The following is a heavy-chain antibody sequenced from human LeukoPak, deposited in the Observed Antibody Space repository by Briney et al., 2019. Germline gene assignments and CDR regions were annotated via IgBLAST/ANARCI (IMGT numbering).Heavy chain of an antibody. CDR3: ARQKWDRLTYYYYVMDV. Sequence: PSETLSLTCTVSGYSINNYYCSSIRQPPGKGLEWIGYVSYSGTPDYNPSLKSRATISLDTSRNQFSLQLRSVTAADTAEYYCARQKWDRLTYYYYVMDVWGQGTTVTVSS. V-gene: IGHV4-59*08. J-gene: IGHJ6*02. D-gene: IGHD1-26*01. CDR2: VSYSGTP. CDR1: GYSINNYY.